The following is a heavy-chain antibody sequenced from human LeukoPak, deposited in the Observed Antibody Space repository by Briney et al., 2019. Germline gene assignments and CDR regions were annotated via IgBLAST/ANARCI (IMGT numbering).Heavy chain of an antibody. Sequence: PSETLSLTCTVSGGSISSSSYYWGWIRQPPGKGLEWIGSIYYSGSTYYNPSLKSRVTMSVDTSKNQFSLKLSSVTAADTARYYCARHPTIAIFGVVTNWFDPWGQGTLVTVSS. CDR1: GGSISSSSYY. V-gene: IGHV4-39*07. CDR2: IYYSGST. CDR3: ARHPTIAIFGVVTNWFDP. J-gene: IGHJ5*02. D-gene: IGHD3-3*01.